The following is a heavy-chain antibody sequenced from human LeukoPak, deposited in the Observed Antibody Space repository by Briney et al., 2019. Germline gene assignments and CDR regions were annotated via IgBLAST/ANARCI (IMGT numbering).Heavy chain of an antibody. Sequence: GGSLRLSCAASGFTFSDYAMSWVRQAPGKGLEWVSTASYYVGKQYHADSVRGRFTLSIDGSKNTLYLQMNSLRIEDTAVYYCANRGSWGQGTLVTVSS. CDR1: GFTFSDYA. CDR3: ANRGS. J-gene: IGHJ4*02. V-gene: IGHV3-23*01. CDR2: ASYYVGKQ.